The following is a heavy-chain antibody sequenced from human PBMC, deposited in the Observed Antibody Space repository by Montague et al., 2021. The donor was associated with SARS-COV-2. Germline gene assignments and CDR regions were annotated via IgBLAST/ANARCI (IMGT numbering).Heavy chain of an antibody. CDR3: ARGFDY. V-gene: IGHV4-59*08. Sequence: SETLSLTCTVSGSSISSYYWSWIRQPPGKGLEWIGYIYYSGSANYNPSLKSRVTISVDTSKNQFSLKLSSVTAADTAVYYCARGFDYWGQGTLVTVSS. J-gene: IGHJ4*02. CDR2: IYYSGSA. CDR1: GSSISSYY.